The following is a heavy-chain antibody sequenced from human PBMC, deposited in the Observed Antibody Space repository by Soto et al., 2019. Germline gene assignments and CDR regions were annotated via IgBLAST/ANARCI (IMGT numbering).Heavy chain of an antibody. D-gene: IGHD3-3*01. CDR3: ASYRITIFGVVGFDI. CDR2: IYYSGST. V-gene: IGHV4-59*01. Sequence: PSETRSLTCTVSGGSISSYYWSWIRQPPGKGLEWIGYIYYSGSTNYNPSLKSRVTISVDTSKNQFSLKLSSVTAADTAVYYCASYRITIFGVVGFDIWGQGTMVTVSS. CDR1: GGSISSYY. J-gene: IGHJ3*02.